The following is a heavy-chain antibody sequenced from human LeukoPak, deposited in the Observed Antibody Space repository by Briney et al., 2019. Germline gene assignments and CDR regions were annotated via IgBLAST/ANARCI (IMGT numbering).Heavy chain of an antibody. J-gene: IGHJ5*02. Sequence: SETLSLTCTVSGGSISSYYWSWIRQPPGKGLEWIGYIYYSGSTNYNPSLKSRVTISVDTSKNQFSLKLSSVTAADTAVYYCARVSMIVVDESFGFDPWGQGTLVTVSS. CDR1: GGSISSYY. V-gene: IGHV4-59*01. CDR3: ARVSMIVVDESFGFDP. D-gene: IGHD3-22*01. CDR2: IYYSGST.